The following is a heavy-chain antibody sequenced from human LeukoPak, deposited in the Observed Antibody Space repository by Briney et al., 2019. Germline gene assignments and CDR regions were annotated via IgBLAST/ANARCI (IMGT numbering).Heavy chain of an antibody. J-gene: IGHJ3*02. CDR1: GGSFRGYY. V-gene: IGHV4-34*01. CDR2: INHSGST. Sequence: SETLSLTCAVYGGSFRGYYWSWIRQPPGKGLEWIGEINHSGSTNYNPSLKSRVTISVDTSKNQFSLKLSSVTAADTAVYYCARGGVSSWYRDAFDIWGQGTMVTVSS. CDR3: ARGGVSSWYRDAFDI. D-gene: IGHD6-13*01.